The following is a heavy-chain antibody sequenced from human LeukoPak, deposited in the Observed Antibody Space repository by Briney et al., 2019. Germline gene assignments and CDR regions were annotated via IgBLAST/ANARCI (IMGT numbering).Heavy chain of an antibody. Sequence: PGGSLRLSCAASGFTVSRNYMSWVRQAPGKGLEWVSAFSGSGGDTYYADSVKGRFTISRDNSKNTLYLQMNSLRAEDTAVYYCAKSGYNRFDYWGQGTLVTVSS. CDR3: AKSGYNRFDY. CDR1: GFTVSRNY. V-gene: IGHV3-23*01. CDR2: FSGSGGDT. J-gene: IGHJ4*02. D-gene: IGHD5-24*01.